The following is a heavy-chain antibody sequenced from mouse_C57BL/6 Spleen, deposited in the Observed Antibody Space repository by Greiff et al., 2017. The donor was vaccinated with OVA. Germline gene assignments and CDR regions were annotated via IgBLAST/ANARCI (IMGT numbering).Heavy chain of an antibody. D-gene: IGHD2-3*01. J-gene: IGHJ3*01. Sequence: DVMLVESGGGLVKPGGSLKLSCAASGFTFSSYAMSWVRQTPEKRLEWVATISDGGSYTYYPDNVKGRFTISRDNAKNNLYLQMSHLKSEDTAMYYCARDGYQAWFAYWGQGTLVTVSA. CDR1: GFTFSSYA. CDR2: ISDGGSYT. V-gene: IGHV5-4*03. CDR3: ARDGYQAWFAY.